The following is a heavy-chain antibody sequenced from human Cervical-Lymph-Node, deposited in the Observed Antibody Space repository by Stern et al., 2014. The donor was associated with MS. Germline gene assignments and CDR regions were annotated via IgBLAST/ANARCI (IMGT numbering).Heavy chain of an antibody. CDR2: ISFDGIDK. CDR1: GFIFNRYG. Sequence: QVQLVESGGGVVQPGRSLRLSCAASGFIFNRYGMHWVRQTPGKGLEWVAAISFDGIDKYYADSVKGRFTISRDNSKNTLSLQVDSLRTEDTAVYYCAKDTKLNDPYPRNPNHLSNWFDPWGKGTLVTVSS. D-gene: IGHD2-8*01. V-gene: IGHV3-30*18. CDR3: AKDTKLNDPYPRNPNHLSNWFDP. J-gene: IGHJ5*02.